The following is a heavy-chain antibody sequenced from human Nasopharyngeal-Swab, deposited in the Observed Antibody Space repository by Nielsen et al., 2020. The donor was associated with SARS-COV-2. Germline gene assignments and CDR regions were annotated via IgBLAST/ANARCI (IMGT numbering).Heavy chain of an antibody. V-gene: IGHV3-73*01. Sequence: VRQMPGKGLEFVGRIRNKAKNYATTAVASVRGRFSISRDDSKNTAYLHMSGLKSEDTAVYYCTAHFEYVATAAWGQGVLVTVSS. CDR3: TAHFEYVATAA. J-gene: IGHJ4*02. CDR2: IRNKAKNYAT. D-gene: IGHD2-2*01.